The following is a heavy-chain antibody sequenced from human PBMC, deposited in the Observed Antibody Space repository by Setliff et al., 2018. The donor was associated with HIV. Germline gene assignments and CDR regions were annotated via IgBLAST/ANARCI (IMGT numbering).Heavy chain of an antibody. CDR3: ARDIPFGDLLMLQAYMDV. CDR2: IYTSDII. CDR1: GGSISSGAYY. J-gene: IGHJ6*04. D-gene: IGHD3-10*01. Sequence: SETLSLTCTVSGGSISSGAYYWTWIRQHPGKGLEWIGYIYTSDIIVYNPSLKSRVTISEDTSKSQVYLSLTSVTAADTALYYCARDIPFGDLLMLQAYMDVWGKGTTVTVSS. V-gene: IGHV4-31*03.